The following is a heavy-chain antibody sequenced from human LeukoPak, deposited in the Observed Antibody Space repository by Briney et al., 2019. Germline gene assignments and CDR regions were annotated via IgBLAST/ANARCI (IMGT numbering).Heavy chain of an antibody. Sequence: ASVKVSCKASGGTFSSYAISWVRQAPGQGLEWMGWINPNSGGTNYAQKFQGRVTMTRDTSISTAYMELSRLRSDDTAVYYCARGHSSSWYALDVWGKGTTVTISS. CDR3: ARGHSSSWYALDV. D-gene: IGHD6-13*01. CDR2: INPNSGGT. J-gene: IGHJ6*04. CDR1: GGTFSSYA. V-gene: IGHV1-2*02.